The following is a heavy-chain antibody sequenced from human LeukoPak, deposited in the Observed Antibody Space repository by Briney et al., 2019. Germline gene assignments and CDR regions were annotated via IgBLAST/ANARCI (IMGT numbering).Heavy chain of an antibody. CDR2: IYYSGST. V-gene: IGHV4-39*01. CDR1: GGSISSSSYY. J-gene: IGHJ3*02. Sequence: KPSETLSLTCTVSGGSISSSSYYWGWIRQPPGKGLEWIGSIYYSGSTYYNPSLKSRVTISVDTSKNQFSLKLSSVTAADTAVYYCARQDYSSSSDIRPNAFDIWGQGTMVTASS. CDR3: ARQDYSSSSDIRPNAFDI. D-gene: IGHD6-6*01.